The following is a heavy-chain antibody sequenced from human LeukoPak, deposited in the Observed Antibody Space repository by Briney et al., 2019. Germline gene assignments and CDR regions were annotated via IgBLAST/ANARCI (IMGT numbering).Heavy chain of an antibody. CDR2: INHSGST. V-gene: IGHV4-34*01. CDR3: ARAKEYGYNYGPGFGFDP. J-gene: IGHJ5*02. CDR1: GGSFSGYY. Sequence: PSETQSLTCAVYGGSFSGYYWSWIRQPPGKGLEWIGEINHSGSTNYGPSLKSRVTISVDTSKKQISLKLSSVTAADTAVYYCARAKEYGYNYGPGFGFDPWGQGTLVTVSS. D-gene: IGHD5-18*01.